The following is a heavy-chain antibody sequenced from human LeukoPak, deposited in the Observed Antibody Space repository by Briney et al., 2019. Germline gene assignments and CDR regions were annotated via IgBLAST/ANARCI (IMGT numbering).Heavy chain of an antibody. CDR2: IIPIFGTA. V-gene: IGHV1-69*05. J-gene: IGHJ4*02. CDR1: GGTFSSYA. D-gene: IGHD1-26*01. Sequence: VASVKVSCKASGGTFSSYAISWVRQAPGQGLEWMGGIIPIFGTANYAQKFQGRVTITTDESTSTAYMELSSLRSEETAVYYCAYSGSYDSPFDYWGQGTLVTVSS. CDR3: AYSGSYDSPFDY.